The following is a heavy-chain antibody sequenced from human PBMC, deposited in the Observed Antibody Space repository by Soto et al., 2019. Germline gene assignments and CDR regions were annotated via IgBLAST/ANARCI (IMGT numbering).Heavy chain of an antibody. CDR3: ARVPGS. J-gene: IGHJ5*02. CDR2: IDHSART. Sequence: QLQLQESGSGLVKPSQTLSLTCAVSGGSISSGGYSWSWIRQQPGKGLEWIGYIDHSARTYYNPPLTSGVTITVDRSKNQSPMKLRSVTAADTAVYYCARVPGSWGQGTLVTVSS. V-gene: IGHV4-30-2*01. D-gene: IGHD3-10*01. CDR1: GGSISSGGYS.